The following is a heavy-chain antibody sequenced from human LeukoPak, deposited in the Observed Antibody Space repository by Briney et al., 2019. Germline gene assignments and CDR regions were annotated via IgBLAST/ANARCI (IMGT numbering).Heavy chain of an antibody. CDR3: ARGCRWGSHFCAFDV. CDR1: GYTFTGYY. J-gene: IGHJ3*01. V-gene: IGHV1-2*02. CDR2: INLNSGGT. D-gene: IGHD3-3*02. Sequence: ASVKVSCKASGYTFTGYYIHWVRQAPGQGLEWMGWINLNSGGTNNAQDFQGRVTMTRDMSITTAYLELSSLTSDDTAVYYCARGCRWGSHFCAFDVWGQGTMVTVSS.